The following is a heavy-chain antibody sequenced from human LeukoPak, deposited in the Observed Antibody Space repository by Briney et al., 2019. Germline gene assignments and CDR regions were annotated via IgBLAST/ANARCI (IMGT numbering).Heavy chain of an antibody. J-gene: IGHJ4*02. D-gene: IGHD3-3*01. CDR1: GLTFSSSG. CDR2: IRYDGSNK. V-gene: IGHV3-30*02. CDR3: AKVGQTYYDFWSGYYPDY. Sequence: GRSLRLSCTASGLTFSSSGMHWVRQAPGKGLEWVAFIRYDGSNKYYADSVKGRFTISRDNSKNTLYLQMNSLRAEDTAVYYCAKVGQTYYDFWSGYYPDYWGQGTLVTVSS.